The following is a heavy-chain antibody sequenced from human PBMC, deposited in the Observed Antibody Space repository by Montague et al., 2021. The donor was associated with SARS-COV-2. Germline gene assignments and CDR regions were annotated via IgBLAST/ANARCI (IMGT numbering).Heavy chain of an antibody. CDR3: ARIPVGSKYYFDF. CDR2: TYYRSKWYN. CDR1: GDSVASDIAT. J-gene: IGHJ4*02. V-gene: IGHV6-1*01. D-gene: IGHD2-2*01. Sequence: CAISGDSVASDIATWSWIKQSPSIGLDWLVRTYYRSKWYNDYAESVKSRITIDPDTSKHQFSLHLNSVTPEDTAVYYCARIPVGSKYYFDFWGQGTLVTVSS.